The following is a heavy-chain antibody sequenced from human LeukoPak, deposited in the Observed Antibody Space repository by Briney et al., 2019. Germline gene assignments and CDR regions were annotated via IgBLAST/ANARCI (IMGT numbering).Heavy chain of an antibody. CDR2: IYTSGST. Sequence: SETLSLTCTVSGGSISSYYWSWIRQPAGKGLEWIGRIYTSGSTNYNPSLKSRVTISVDTSKNQFSLKLSSVTAADTAVYYCARGTSDYSSSWYVWFDPWGQGTLVTVSS. CDR1: GGSISSYY. D-gene: IGHD6-13*01. V-gene: IGHV4-4*07. J-gene: IGHJ5*02. CDR3: ARGTSDYSSSWYVWFDP.